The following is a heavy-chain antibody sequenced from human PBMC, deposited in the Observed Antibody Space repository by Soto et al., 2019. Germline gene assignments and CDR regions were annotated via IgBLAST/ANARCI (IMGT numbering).Heavy chain of an antibody. CDR2: IYYSGST. J-gene: IGHJ4*02. V-gene: IGHV4-39*01. CDR3: ARRRAGGFDY. Sequence: QLQLQESGPGLVKPSETLSLICTVSGGSISSSSYYWGWIRQPPGKGVEWIGSIYYSGSTYYNPSLKGRVTISVDTSKNQFSLKLSSVTAADTAVYYCARRRAGGFDYWGQGTLVTVSS. D-gene: IGHD6-13*01. CDR1: GGSISSSSYY.